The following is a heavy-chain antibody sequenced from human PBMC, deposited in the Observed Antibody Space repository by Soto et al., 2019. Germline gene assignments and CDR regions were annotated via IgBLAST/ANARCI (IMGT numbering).Heavy chain of an antibody. CDR3: AKDLYYEESSCYYRDDAIDI. CDR2: ISYDGSNK. J-gene: IGHJ3*02. CDR1: GFPVRSYG. Sequence: GSPRLSCAASGFPVRSYGMHRVRQAPGKGLEWVAVISYDGSNKYYADSVKGRCTISSDNSKNTLYLQMNSLRPQDTAVYYCAKDLYYEESSCYYRDDAIDICDQGTRVTGSS. D-gene: IGHD3-22*01. V-gene: IGHV3-30*18.